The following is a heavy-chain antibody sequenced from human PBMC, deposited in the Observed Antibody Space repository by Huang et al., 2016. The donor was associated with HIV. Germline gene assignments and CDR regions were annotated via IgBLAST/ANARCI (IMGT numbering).Heavy chain of an antibody. CDR2: MKPKNGNT. J-gene: IGHJ6*03. V-gene: IGHV1-8*03. CDR1: GYTFTTYD. D-gene: IGHD3-10*01. CDR3: ARGRFGETYNYYMDV. Sequence: QVQLVQSGAEVKKPGASVKVSCQASGYTFTTYDINWVRQATGQGREWMGYMKPKNGNTGYAQKFRGRVTFTRRTSRSTADMELTRLTSDDTAVYYCARGRFGETYNYYMDVWGNGTTVTVS.